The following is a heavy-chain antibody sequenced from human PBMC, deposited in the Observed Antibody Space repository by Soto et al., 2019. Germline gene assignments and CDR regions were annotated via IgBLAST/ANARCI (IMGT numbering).Heavy chain of an antibody. CDR1: GFTFSSYW. CDR2: INSDGSST. V-gene: IGHV3-74*01. CDR3: AVAVAGPTAIGY. D-gene: IGHD6-19*01. Sequence: EVQLVESGGGLVQPGGSLRLSCAASGFTFSSYWMHWVRQAPGKGLVWVSRINSDGSSTSYADSVKGRFTISSDNAKTTRNRQMSSLRAGGPAVYYCAVAVAGPTAIGYWGQGTLVTVSS. J-gene: IGHJ4*02.